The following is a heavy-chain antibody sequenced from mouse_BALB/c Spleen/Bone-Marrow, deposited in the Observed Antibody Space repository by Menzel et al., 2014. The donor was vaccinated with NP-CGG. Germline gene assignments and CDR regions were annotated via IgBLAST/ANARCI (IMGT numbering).Heavy chain of an antibody. V-gene: IGHV1-69*02. Sequence: QVQLQQPGAELVRPGASVKVSCKASGCTFTSYWINWVKQRPGQGLEWIGNIYPSDSYTNYNQNFKDKATLTVDKSSSTAYMQLSSPTSEDSAVYYCTRQYGNYYAMDYWGQGTSVTVSS. CDR1: GCTFTSYW. CDR2: IYPSDSYT. CDR3: TRQYGNYYAMDY. J-gene: IGHJ4*01. D-gene: IGHD2-10*02.